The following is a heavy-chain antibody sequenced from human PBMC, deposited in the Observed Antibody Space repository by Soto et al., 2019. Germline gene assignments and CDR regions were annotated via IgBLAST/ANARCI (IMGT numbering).Heavy chain of an antibody. CDR2: ISDSGGST. CDR3: ASRRYHDSRGFYFYYYFDF. V-gene: IGHV3-23*01. D-gene: IGHD3-22*01. J-gene: IGHJ4*01. CDR1: GFTFSNYA. Sequence: EVQLLESGGGLVEPGGSLRLSCAASGFTFSNYAMSWVRQAPGKGLEWVSGISDSGGSTYYADSVKGRFTISRDNSKNTVILQLNRLRADDTVTYYCASRRYHDSRGFYFYYYFDFCVHGTLVTVSP.